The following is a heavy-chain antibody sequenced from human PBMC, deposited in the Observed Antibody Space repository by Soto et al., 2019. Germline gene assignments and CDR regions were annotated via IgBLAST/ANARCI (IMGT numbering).Heavy chain of an antibody. CDR1: GYTFTSYG. J-gene: IGHJ3*02. Sequence: ASVKVSCKASGYTFTSYGISWVRQAPGQGLEWMGWISAYNGNTNYAQKLQGRVTMTTDTSTSTAYMELSSLRSEDTAVYYCARERRYFDWLPNAFDIWGQGTMVTVSS. V-gene: IGHV1-18*01. D-gene: IGHD3-9*01. CDR2: ISAYNGNT. CDR3: ARERRYFDWLPNAFDI.